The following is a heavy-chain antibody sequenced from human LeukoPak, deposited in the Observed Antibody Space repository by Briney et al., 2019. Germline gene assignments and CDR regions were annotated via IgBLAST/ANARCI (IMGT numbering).Heavy chain of an antibody. V-gene: IGHV3-30*18. J-gene: IGHJ6*02. CDR1: GFTFSSYS. CDR2: ISYDGSNK. D-gene: IGHD2-15*01. CDR3: AKVVATIGGYYGMDV. Sequence: LSCAASGFTFSSYSMHWVRQAPGKGLEWVXVISYDGSNKYYADSVKGRFTISRDNSKNTLYLQMNSLRAEDTAVYYCAKVVATIGGYYGMDVWGQGTTVTVSS.